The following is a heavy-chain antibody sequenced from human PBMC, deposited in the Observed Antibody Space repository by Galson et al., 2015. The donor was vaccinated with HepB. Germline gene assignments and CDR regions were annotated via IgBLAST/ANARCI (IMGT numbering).Heavy chain of an antibody. V-gene: IGHV4-34*01. Sequence: LRLSCAASGFTVSSNYMSWIRQPPGKGLEWIGEINHSGSTNYNPSLKSRVTISVDTSKNQFSLKLSSVTAADTAVYYCARGIAAAGTSRWFDPWGQGTLVTVSS. CDR1: GFTVSSNY. CDR2: INHSGST. D-gene: IGHD6-13*01. CDR3: ARGIAAAGTSRWFDP. J-gene: IGHJ5*02.